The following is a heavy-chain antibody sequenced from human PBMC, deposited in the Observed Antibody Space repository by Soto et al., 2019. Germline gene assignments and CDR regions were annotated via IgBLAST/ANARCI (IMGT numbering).Heavy chain of an antibody. Sequence: GGSLRLSCAASGFTFSSYGMHWVRQAPGKGLEWVAVIWYDGSNKYYADSVKGRFTISRDNSKNTLYLQMNSLRAEDTAVYYCARDQAGYSSGWYQDGIDYWGQGTLVTVSS. CDR1: GFTFSSYG. CDR2: IWYDGSNK. CDR3: ARDQAGYSSGWYQDGIDY. J-gene: IGHJ4*02. D-gene: IGHD6-19*01. V-gene: IGHV3-33*01.